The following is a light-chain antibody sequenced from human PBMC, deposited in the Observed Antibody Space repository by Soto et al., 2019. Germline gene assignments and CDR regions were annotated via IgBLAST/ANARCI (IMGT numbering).Light chain of an antibody. CDR2: DVS. CDR1: SSDVGGYNY. J-gene: IGLJ1*01. V-gene: IGLV2-14*03. CDR3: SSYTSSSTYV. Sequence: QSVLTQPASVSGAPGQSIAISCTGTSSDVGGYNYVSWYQHHPGKAPKLMVYDVSNRPSGVSNRFSGSKSGNTASLTISGLQAEDEAVYYCSSYTSSSTYVFGTGTKLTVL.